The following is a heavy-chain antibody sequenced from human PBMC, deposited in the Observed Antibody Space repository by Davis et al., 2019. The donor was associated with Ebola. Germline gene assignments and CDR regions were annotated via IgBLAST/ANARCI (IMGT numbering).Heavy chain of an antibody. CDR2: VWYDGSNK. D-gene: IGHD2-15*01. CDR3: VKDRFTVVVVHGGFDY. CDR1: EFTFSHYA. J-gene: IGHJ4*02. V-gene: IGHV3-30*02. Sequence: GESLKISCAASEFTFSHYAMHWVRQAPGKGLEWVATVWYDGSNKYYVDSVKGRFTISRDNSKDTLYLQMRSLRTEDTAVYYCVKDRFTVVVVHGGFDYWGQGTLVTVSS.